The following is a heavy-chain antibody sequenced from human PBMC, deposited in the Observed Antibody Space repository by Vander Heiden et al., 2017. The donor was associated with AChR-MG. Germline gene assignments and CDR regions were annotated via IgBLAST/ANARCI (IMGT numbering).Heavy chain of an antibody. J-gene: IGHJ4*02. Sequence: QVQLVESGGGVVQPGRSLRLSCAASGFTFSSYGMHWVRQAPGKGLEWVAVIAYDGSNKYYADSVKGRFTISRDNSKNTLYLQMNSLRAEDTAVYYCAKDSRRGLAVAGKGGMDYWDQGTLVTVSS. CDR1: GFTFSSYG. V-gene: IGHV3-30*18. D-gene: IGHD6-19*01. CDR2: IAYDGSNK. CDR3: AKDSRRGLAVAGKGGMDY.